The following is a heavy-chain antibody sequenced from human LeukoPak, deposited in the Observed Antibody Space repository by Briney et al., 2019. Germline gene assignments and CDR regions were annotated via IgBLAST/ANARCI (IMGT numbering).Heavy chain of an antibody. J-gene: IGHJ3*02. CDR3: ARALYGGQNDAFDI. Sequence: GGSLRLSCAASGFTFGSFGMHWVRQAPGKGLEWVAVIRYDGTNKYYADSVKGRFTISRDNSRNTLHLQMNSLRVEDTAVYYCARALYGGQNDAFDIWGQGTMVTVSS. V-gene: IGHV3-33*01. D-gene: IGHD2/OR15-2a*01. CDR2: IRYDGTNK. CDR1: GFTFGSFG.